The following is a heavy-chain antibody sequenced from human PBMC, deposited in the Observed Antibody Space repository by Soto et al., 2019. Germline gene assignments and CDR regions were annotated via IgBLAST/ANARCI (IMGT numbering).Heavy chain of an antibody. Sequence: GGSLRLSCAASGYSISTYWMSWVRQAPGKGLEWVANVKQDGSDEYYVDSVKGRFTISRDNAKNSLYLQMNSLRAEDTAVYYCAALDTAMVKTAGYWGQGTLVTVSS. V-gene: IGHV3-7*01. D-gene: IGHD5-18*01. J-gene: IGHJ4*02. CDR3: AALDTAMVKTAGY. CDR2: VKQDGSDE. CDR1: GYSISTYW.